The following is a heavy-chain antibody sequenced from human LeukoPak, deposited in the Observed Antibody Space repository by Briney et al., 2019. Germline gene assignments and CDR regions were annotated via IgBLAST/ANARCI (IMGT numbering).Heavy chain of an antibody. Sequence: ETLSLTCTVSGGSISSRSYYWGWIRQPPGKGLEWVSGISGSGGNTYYADSVKGRFTISRDNSNNSLYLQVNSLRVDDTAVYYCTKSGGNLDCWGQGTLVSVSS. J-gene: IGHJ4*02. CDR2: ISGSGGNT. CDR3: TKSGGNLDC. D-gene: IGHD2/OR15-2a*01. V-gene: IGHV3-23*01. CDR1: GGSISSRSYY.